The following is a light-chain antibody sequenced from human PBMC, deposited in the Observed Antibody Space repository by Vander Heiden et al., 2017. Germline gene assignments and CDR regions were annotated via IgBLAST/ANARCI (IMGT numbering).Light chain of an antibody. CDR3: QQSYSTPPT. CDR2: TAS. Sequence: IQMTPSPSFLSASVGDRVTITCRASQSISRLLNWYQQKPGKAPKLLIYTASSLQSGVPSRFSGSRSGTDFTLTISSLQPEDFATYYCQQSYSTPPTFGQGTNLEIK. J-gene: IGKJ2*01. V-gene: IGKV1-39*01. CDR1: QSISRL.